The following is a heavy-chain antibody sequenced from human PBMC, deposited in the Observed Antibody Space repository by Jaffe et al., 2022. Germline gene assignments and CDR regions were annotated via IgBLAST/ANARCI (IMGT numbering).Heavy chain of an antibody. CDR2: IYWDDDK. CDR3: AHREVAAAAGSAEWLMRGDAFDI. V-gene: IGHV2-5*02. D-gene: IGHD6-13*01. Sequence: QITLKESGPTLVKPTQTLTLTCTFSGFSLSTSGVGVGWIRQPPGKALEWLALIYWDDDKRYSPSLKSRLTITKDTSKNQVVLTMTNMDPVDTATYYCAHREVAAAAGSAEWLMRGDAFDIWGQGTMVTVSS. J-gene: IGHJ3*02. CDR1: GFSLSTSGVG.